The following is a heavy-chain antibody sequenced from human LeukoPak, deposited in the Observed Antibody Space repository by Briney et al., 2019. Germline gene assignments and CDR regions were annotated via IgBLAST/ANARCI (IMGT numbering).Heavy chain of an antibody. V-gene: IGHV4-30-4*01. CDR2: IYYSGST. J-gene: IGHJ5*02. D-gene: IGHD3-10*01. CDR1: GGSISSGDSH. CDR3: ARISVRVLPRAFREATWFDP. Sequence: PSQTLSLTCTVSGGSISSGDSHWSWIRQPPGKGLEWIGYIYYSGSTYYNTSLKSRLTISVDTSKNQFSLKLSSVTAADTAVYYWARISVRVLPRAFREATWFDPWGQGTLVTVYS.